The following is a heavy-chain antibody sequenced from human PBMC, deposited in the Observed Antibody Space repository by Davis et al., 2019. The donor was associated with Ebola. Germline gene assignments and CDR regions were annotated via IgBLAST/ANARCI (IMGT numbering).Heavy chain of an antibody. V-gene: IGHV3-48*02. Sequence: GESLKISCAASGFTFNSYSLNWVRQAPGKEPEWVAHSSTSAEHISYAESVKGRFTVSRDDAQSSLFLQMSSLRDEDTAVYYCARRLLISSRGGMDVWGQGTTVTVSS. D-gene: IGHD1-26*01. CDR2: SSTSAEHI. CDR3: ARRLLISSRGGMDV. J-gene: IGHJ6*02. CDR1: GFTFNSYS.